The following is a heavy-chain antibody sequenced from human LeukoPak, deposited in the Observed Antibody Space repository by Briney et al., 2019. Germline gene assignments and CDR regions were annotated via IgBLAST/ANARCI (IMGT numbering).Heavy chain of an antibody. D-gene: IGHD6-13*01. J-gene: IGHJ4*02. CDR1: GFTFTSYG. CDR3: AKEFGKYSSTWLNDYYFDY. CDR2: ISFDGSDK. V-gene: IGHV3-30*18. Sequence: GGSLRLSCAASGFTFTSYGMHWDRQAPGKGLEWVTVISFDGSDKFYADSVKGRFIISRDNSKNMLYLQMNSLTAEDTAVYFCAKEFGKYSSTWLNDYYFDYWGQGTLVIVSS.